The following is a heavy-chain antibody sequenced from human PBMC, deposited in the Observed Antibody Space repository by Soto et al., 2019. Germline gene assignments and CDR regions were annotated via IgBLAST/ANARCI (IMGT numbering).Heavy chain of an antibody. V-gene: IGHV3-11*01. D-gene: IGHD3-10*01. J-gene: IGHJ4*02. Sequence: QEQLVESGGHLVKPGGSLRLSCAASGFTFSDYYMTWIRQAPGKGLEWVSYISTSGSSTYYADSVKGRFTISRDNAEESRYLQMNSLTAEDTAVYYCARDDYFGSGSYDFDYWGQGTLVTVSS. CDR2: ISTSGSST. CDR1: GFTFSDYY. CDR3: ARDDYFGSGSYDFDY.